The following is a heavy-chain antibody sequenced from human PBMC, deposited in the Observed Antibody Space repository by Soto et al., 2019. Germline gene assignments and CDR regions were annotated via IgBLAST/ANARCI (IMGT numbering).Heavy chain of an antibody. CDR1: GFTFSSYG. V-gene: IGHV3-33*01. D-gene: IGHD2-15*01. Sequence: XGCLRLSCAASGFTFSSYGMHWVRQAPGKGLEWVAVIWYDGSNKYYADSVKGRFTISRDNSKNTLYLQMNSLRAEDTAVYYCASEDGSAVGYNWFDPWGQGTLVTVS. CDR2: IWYDGSNK. CDR3: ASEDGSAVGYNWFDP. J-gene: IGHJ5*02.